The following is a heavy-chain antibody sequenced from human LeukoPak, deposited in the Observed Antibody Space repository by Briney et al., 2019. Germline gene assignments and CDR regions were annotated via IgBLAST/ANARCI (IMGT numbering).Heavy chain of an antibody. CDR3: VRLRLDAFDI. V-gene: IGHV3-48*04. D-gene: IGHD3-16*01. CDR1: GFTFSSYS. Sequence: GGSLRLSCAASGFTFSSYSMNWVRQAPGKGLEWVSYISSSGSTIYYADSVKGRFTISRDNAKNSLYLQMNSLRAEDTAVYYCVRLRLDAFDIWGQGTMVTVSS. J-gene: IGHJ3*02. CDR2: ISSSGSTI.